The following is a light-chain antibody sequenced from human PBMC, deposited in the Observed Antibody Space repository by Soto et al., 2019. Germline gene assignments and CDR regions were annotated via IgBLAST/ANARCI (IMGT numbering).Light chain of an antibody. Sequence: EIVMTQAPATLSVSPGERATLSCRSSQSVSSNLAWYQQKPGQAPMLLIYGASTMATGIPASFSCSGFGTEFTLTIRRLQSEYFAVDYCQQYKNRLPGYPFGQGTKLEI. J-gene: IGKJ2*01. V-gene: IGKV3-15*01. CDR2: GAS. CDR1: QSVSSN. CDR3: QQYKNRLPGYP.